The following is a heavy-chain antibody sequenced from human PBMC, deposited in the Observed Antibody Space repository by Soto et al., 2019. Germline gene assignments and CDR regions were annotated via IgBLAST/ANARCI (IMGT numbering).Heavy chain of an antibody. J-gene: IGHJ4*02. CDR3: AREAETFDF. V-gene: IGHV3-66*01. D-gene: IGHD2-15*01. CDR2: IYSGGSA. Sequence: EVQLVESGGGLVQPGGSLRLSCAVSGLTVSSNYMSWVRQAPGKGLEWVSVIYSGGSAYYADSVKGRFTISRDNSKNTLDLKMTNLRAEDTAVYYCAREAETFDFWGQGTLVTVSS. CDR1: GLTVSSNY.